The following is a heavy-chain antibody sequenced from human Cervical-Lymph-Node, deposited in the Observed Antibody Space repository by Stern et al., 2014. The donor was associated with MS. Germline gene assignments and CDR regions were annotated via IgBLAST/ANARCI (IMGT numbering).Heavy chain of an antibody. D-gene: IGHD5-18*01. CDR3: ARVHDNYGFAMDV. CDR2: IIPIFGTA. V-gene: IGHV1-69*01. J-gene: IGHJ6*02. CDR1: GGILSSYS. Sequence: QVQLVQSGAEVKKPWSSVKVSCKASGGILSSYSISWVRQAPGQGLEWMGGIIPIFGTANYAQKFQGRVTITADESTSIAYMELSSLRSEDTAVYYCARVHDNYGFAMDVWGQGTTVSVSS.